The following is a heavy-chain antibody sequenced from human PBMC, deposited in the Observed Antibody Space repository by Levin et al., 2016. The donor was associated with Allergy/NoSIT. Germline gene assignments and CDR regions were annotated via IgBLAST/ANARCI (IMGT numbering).Heavy chain of an antibody. CDR2: VSGSGGST. V-gene: IGHV3-23*01. D-gene: IGHD6-13*01. Sequence: GGSLRLSCAASGFTFSSYAMIWVRQAPGKGLEWVSAVSGSGGSTYYADSVKGRFTISRDNSRNTLYLQMDSLRAEDTAVYYCAKDRIAAAEGCCHYWGQGTLVTVSS. CDR3: AKDRIAAAEGCCHY. CDR1: GFTFSSYA. J-gene: IGHJ4*02.